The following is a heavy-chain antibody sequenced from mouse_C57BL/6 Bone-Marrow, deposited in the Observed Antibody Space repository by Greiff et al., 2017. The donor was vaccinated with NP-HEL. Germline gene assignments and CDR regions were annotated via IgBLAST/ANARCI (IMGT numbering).Heavy chain of an antibody. CDR3: ARYGNYEDYYAMDY. J-gene: IGHJ4*01. V-gene: IGHV1-63*01. D-gene: IGHD2-1*01. Sequence: VKLMESGAELVRPGTSVKMSCKASGYTFTNYWIGWAKQRPGHGLEWIGDIYPGGGYTNYNEKFKGKATLTADKSSSTAYMQFSSLTSEDSAIYYCARYGNYEDYYAMDYWGQGTSVTVSS. CDR1: GYTFTNYW. CDR2: IYPGGGYT.